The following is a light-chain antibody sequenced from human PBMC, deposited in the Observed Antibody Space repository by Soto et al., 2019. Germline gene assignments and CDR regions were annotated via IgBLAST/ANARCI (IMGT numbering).Light chain of an antibody. CDR3: HKCNPAPT. CDR1: QGISNY. V-gene: IGKV1-27*01. J-gene: IGKJ4*01. CDR2: AAS. Sequence: DIQMTQSPSSLSASVGDRVTITCRASQGISNYLAWYQQKPGKVPELLIYAASTLQSGVPSRFSGSGSGTEFSITIIGLQPEDAANYYCHKCNPAPTFGGGTKVEIK.